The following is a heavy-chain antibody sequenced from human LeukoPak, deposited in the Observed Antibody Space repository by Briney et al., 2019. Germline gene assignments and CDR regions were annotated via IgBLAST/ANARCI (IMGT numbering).Heavy chain of an antibody. J-gene: IGHJ3*02. CDR1: GYRFTSYW. CDR2: IYPGDSDT. V-gene: IGHV5-51*01. D-gene: IGHD1-26*01. Sequence: GESLKISFKGSGYRFTSYWIGWVRPMPGKGLEWMGIIYPGDSDTRYSPSFQGQVTISADKSISTAYLQWSSLKASDTAMYYCARVDPGVGAASGGAFDIWGQGTMVTVSS. CDR3: ARVDPGVGAASGGAFDI.